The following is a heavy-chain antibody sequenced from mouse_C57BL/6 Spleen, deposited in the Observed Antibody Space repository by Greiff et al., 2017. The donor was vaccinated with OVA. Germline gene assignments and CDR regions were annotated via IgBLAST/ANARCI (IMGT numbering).Heavy chain of an antibody. CDR2: IYPGSGST. V-gene: IGHV1-55*01. CDR1: GYTFTSYW. D-gene: IGHD2-5*01. Sequence: QVQLQQPGAELVKPGASVKMSCKASGYTFTSYWITWVKQRPGQGLEWIGDIYPGSGSTNYNEKFKSKATLTVDTSSSTAYMQLSSLTSEDSAVYYGARWDSNYAYYAMDYWGQGTSVTVSS. CDR3: ARWDSNYAYYAMDY. J-gene: IGHJ4*01.